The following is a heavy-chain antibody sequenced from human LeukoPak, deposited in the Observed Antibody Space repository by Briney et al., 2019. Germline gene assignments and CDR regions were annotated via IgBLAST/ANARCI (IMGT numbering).Heavy chain of an antibody. CDR1: GYSISSGYY. D-gene: IGHD1-1*01. V-gene: IGHV4-38-2*02. CDR3: ARGSSAINWIDAFDI. J-gene: IGHJ3*02. CDR2: IYHSGNT. Sequence: SETLSLTCTVSGYSISSGYYWGWIRQPPGKGLEWIGSIYHSGNTYYNPSLKSRVTMSIDTSMNQFSLKLRSVTAADTAVYYCARGSSAINWIDAFDIWGQGTMVTVSS.